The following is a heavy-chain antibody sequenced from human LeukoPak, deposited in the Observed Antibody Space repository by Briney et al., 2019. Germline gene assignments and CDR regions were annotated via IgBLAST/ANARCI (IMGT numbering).Heavy chain of an antibody. Sequence: SVKVSCKASGGTFSSYAISWVRQAPGQGLEWMGGIIPIFGTANYAQKFQGRVTITADESTSTAYMELSSLRSEDTAVYYCARSSGWNYFIYSDAFDIWGQGTMVTVSP. CDR1: GGTFSSYA. V-gene: IGHV1-69*13. J-gene: IGHJ3*02. D-gene: IGHD1-7*01. CDR3: ARSSGWNYFIYSDAFDI. CDR2: IIPIFGTA.